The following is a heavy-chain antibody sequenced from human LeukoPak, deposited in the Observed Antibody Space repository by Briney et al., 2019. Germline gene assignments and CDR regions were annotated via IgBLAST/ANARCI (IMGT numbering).Heavy chain of an antibody. D-gene: IGHD1-26*01. J-gene: IGHJ4*02. CDR1: GYTFTSYG. V-gene: IGHV1-18*01. Sequence: ASVKVSCKASGYTFTSYGISWVRQAPGQGLEWMGWISAYNGNTNYAQKLQGRVTMTTDTSTSTAYMGLRSLRSDDTAVYYCARDHRRVVGATGLDYWGQGTLVTVSS. CDR3: ARDHRRVVGATGLDY. CDR2: ISAYNGNT.